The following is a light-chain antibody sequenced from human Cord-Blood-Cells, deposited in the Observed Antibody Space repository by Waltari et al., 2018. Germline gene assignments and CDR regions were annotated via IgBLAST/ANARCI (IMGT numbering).Light chain of an antibody. CDR2: AAS. CDR1: QSISSY. CDR3: QRSYSTPRS. V-gene: IGKV1-39*01. J-gene: IGKJ3*01. Sequence: DIQMTQSPSPLSASVGDRVTITCRASQSISSYLNWYQEKPGKAPKLLIYAASSLQSGVPSRFSGSGSGTDFTLTISSLQPKDFATYYCQRSYSTPRSFGPGTKVDIK.